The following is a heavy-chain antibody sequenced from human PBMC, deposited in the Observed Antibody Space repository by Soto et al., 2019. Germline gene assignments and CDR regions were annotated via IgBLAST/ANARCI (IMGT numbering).Heavy chain of an antibody. V-gene: IGHV4-59*12. J-gene: IGHJ4*02. CDR3: ARYYPRNRPFDD. CDR2: IYYSGST. D-gene: IGHD1-26*01. CDR1: GGSISSYY. Sequence: PSETLSLTCTVSGGSISSYYWSWIRQPPGKGLEWIGYIYYSGSTNYNPSLKSRVTISVDTSKNQFSLNLSSVTAADTAVYYCARYYPRNRPFDDWGPGTLVTVSS.